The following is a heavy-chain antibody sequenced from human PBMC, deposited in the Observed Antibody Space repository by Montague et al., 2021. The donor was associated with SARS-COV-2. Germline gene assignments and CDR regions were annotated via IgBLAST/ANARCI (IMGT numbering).Heavy chain of an antibody. J-gene: IGHJ4*02. CDR2: IYYSGST. Sequence: SETLSLTCTVSGGSISRYYCNWIWQPQGKGLEWIAYIYYSGSTNXNPSLKSRVTISVDTSKNQFSLKLSSVTAADTAVYYCARSRENYNILTGYPYYFDYWGQGTLVTVSS. V-gene: IGHV4-59*01. D-gene: IGHD3-9*01. CDR3: ARSRENYNILTGYPYYFDY. CDR1: GGSISRYY.